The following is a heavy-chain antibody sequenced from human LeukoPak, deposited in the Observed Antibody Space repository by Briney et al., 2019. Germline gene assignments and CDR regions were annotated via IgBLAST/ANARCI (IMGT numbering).Heavy chain of an antibody. CDR3: ARDVGGFDY. CDR1: GYTFTSYA. CDR2: INPCGGST. D-gene: IGHD2-15*01. J-gene: IGHJ4*02. Sequence: ASVKVSCKASGYTFTSYAMNWVRQAPGQGLEWMGIINPCGGSTTYAQKFQGRVTMTRDTSTSTVYMELSSLRSEDTAVYYCARDVGGFDYWGQGTLVTVSS. V-gene: IGHV1-46*01.